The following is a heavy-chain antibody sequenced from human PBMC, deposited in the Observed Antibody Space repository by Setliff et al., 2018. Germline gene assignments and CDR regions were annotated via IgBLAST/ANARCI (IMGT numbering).Heavy chain of an antibody. CDR1: GYTFSNYG. V-gene: IGHV1-18*01. Sequence: GASVKVSCKASGYTFSNYGITWVRQAPGQGLERMGWISAYNGKTYYAPKFQGRVTMTTDTSTSTAFLEVRSLKSDDTAVYYCERLVRYCTPVACQGTLDADFWGQGTLVTVSS. J-gene: IGHJ4*02. CDR2: ISAYNGKT. CDR3: ERLVRYCTPVACQGTLDADF. D-gene: IGHD2-8*01.